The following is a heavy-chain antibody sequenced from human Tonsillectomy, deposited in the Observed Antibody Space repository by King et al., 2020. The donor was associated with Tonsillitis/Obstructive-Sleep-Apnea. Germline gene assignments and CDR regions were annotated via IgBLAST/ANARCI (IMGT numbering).Heavy chain of an antibody. D-gene: IGHD6-19*01. V-gene: IGHV1-2*02. J-gene: IGHJ4*02. CDR3: AAHDYSNGWRFDS. CDR1: GYTFTDNF. Sequence: VQLVESGAEVKKPGASVKVSCKASGYTFTDNFMHWVRQAPGQGLEWMGWINPNSGGTNYAQKFQGRVTMTRDTSISTAYMELSRLTSDDPAVYYCAAHDYSNGWRFDSWGQGTLVTVSS. CDR2: INPNSGGT.